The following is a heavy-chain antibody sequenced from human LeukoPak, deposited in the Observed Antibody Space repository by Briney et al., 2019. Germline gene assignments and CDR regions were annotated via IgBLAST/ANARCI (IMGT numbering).Heavy chain of an antibody. J-gene: IGHJ4*02. CDR3: ARVYGETLDY. V-gene: IGHV1-69*13. CDR2: IIPIFGTA. CDR1: GGTFSSYA. Sequence: ASVKVSCKASGGTFSSYAISWVRQAPGQGLEWMGGIIPIFGTADYAQKFRGRVTITADESTSTAYMELSSLRSEDTAVYYCARVYGETLDYWGQGTLVTVSS. D-gene: IGHD4-17*01.